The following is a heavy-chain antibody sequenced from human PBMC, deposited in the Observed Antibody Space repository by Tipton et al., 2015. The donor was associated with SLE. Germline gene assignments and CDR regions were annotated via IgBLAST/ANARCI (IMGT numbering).Heavy chain of an antibody. CDR2: IYYSGST. Sequence: TLSLTCTVSGGSISSGDYYWSWIRQPPGKGLEWIGYIYYSGSTNYNPSLKSRVTISVDTSKNQFSLKLSSVTAADTAVYYCARIKEQQLVVYGMDVWGQGTTVTVSS. CDR1: GGSISSGDYY. CDR3: ARIKEQQLVVYGMDV. V-gene: IGHV4-61*08. D-gene: IGHD6-13*01. J-gene: IGHJ6*02.